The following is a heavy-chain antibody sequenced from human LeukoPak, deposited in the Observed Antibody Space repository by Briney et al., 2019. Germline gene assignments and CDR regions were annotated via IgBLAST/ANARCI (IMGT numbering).Heavy chain of an antibody. V-gene: IGHV1-18*04. Sequence: ASVKVSCKASGYTFSSYYINWVRQAPGQGLEWMGWISAYNGNTNYAQKLQGRVTMTTDTSTSTAYMELRSLRSDDTAVYYCARDLEVLRFLEWLSPSDYWGQGTLVTVSS. CDR2: ISAYNGNT. CDR1: GYTFSSYY. D-gene: IGHD3-3*01. CDR3: ARDLEVLRFLEWLSPSDY. J-gene: IGHJ4*02.